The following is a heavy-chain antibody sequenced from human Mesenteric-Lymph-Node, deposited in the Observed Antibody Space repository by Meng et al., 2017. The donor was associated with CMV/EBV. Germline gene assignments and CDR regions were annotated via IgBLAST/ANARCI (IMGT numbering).Heavy chain of an antibody. J-gene: IGHJ6*02. CDR3: ARDSNGGGMDV. V-gene: IGHV3-66*01. CDR1: GFTVSSNY. CDR2: IYSGGST. D-gene: IGHD3-22*01. Sequence: GESLKISCAASGFTVSSNYMSWVRQAPGKGLEWVSVIYSGGSTYYADSVKGRFTISRDNAKNSLYLQMNSLRAEDTAVYYCARDSNGGGMDVWGQGTTVTVSS.